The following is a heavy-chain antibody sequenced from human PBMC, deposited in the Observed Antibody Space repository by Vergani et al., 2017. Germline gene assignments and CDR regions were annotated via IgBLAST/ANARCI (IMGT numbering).Heavy chain of an antibody. CDR2: LSASDRRT. Sequence: EVQLLESGGDLVQPGGSLRLSCAASGFTFIMHAMSWVRQAPGKGLEWVSTLSASDRRTHYADSVKGRFTISRDNSKNTLYLQMNSLRAEDTAVYYCARDSGYCSSTSCRGGYYYMDVWGNGTTVTVSS. V-gene: IGHV3-23*01. D-gene: IGHD2-2*03. CDR1: GFTFIMHA. J-gene: IGHJ6*03. CDR3: ARDSGYCSSTSCRGGYYYMDV.